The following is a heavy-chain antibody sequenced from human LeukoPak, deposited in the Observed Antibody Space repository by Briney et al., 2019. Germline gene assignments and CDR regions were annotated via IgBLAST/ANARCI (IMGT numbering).Heavy chain of an antibody. Sequence: PSETLSLTCAVYGGSFSGYYWSWIRQPPGKGLEWIGEINHSGSTNYNPSLKSRVTISVDTSKNQFSLKLSSVTAADTVVYYCASHYYDSSGHYYFDYWGQGTLVTVSS. CDR1: GGSFSGYY. J-gene: IGHJ4*02. CDR3: ASHYYDSSGHYYFDY. D-gene: IGHD3-22*01. CDR2: INHSGST. V-gene: IGHV4-34*01.